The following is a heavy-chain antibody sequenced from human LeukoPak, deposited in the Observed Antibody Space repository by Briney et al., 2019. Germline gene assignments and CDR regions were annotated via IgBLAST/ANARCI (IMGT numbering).Heavy chain of an antibody. CDR3: ARLRYGDNYYYYGMDV. Sequence: SETLSLTCTVSGGSISSYYWSWIRQPPGKELEWIGHIYYSGSTNYNPSLKSRVTISVDTSKNQFSLKLSSVTAADTAVYYCARLRYGDNYYYYGMDVWGQGTTVTVSS. CDR1: GGSISSYY. D-gene: IGHD3-10*01. CDR2: IYYSGST. J-gene: IGHJ6*02. V-gene: IGHV4-59*08.